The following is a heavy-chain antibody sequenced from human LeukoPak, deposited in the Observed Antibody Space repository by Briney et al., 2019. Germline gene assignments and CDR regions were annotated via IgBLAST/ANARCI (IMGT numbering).Heavy chain of an antibody. CDR3: ARDLGGYYDFWSGPGWKYYFDY. D-gene: IGHD3-3*01. CDR1: GFTFSSYS. J-gene: IGHJ4*02. CDR2: ISSSSSTI. V-gene: IGHV3-48*04. Sequence: GGSLRLSCAASGFTFSSYSMNWVRQAPGKGLEWVSYISSSSSTIYYADSVKGRFTISRDNAKNSLYLQMNSLRAEDTAVYYCARDLGGYYDFWSGPGWKYYFDYWGQGTLVTVSS.